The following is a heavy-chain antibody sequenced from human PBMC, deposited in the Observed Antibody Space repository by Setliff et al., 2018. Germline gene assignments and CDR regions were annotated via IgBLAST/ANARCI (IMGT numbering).Heavy chain of an antibody. V-gene: IGHV1-18*01. J-gene: IGHJ4*02. Sequence: ASVKVSCKTSGYKFNDFVFSWVRQAPGRGLEWVGWISGYSGKAYYTFSLQDRVTLTTDTSTGTAFMEMRSLTSDDTAVYYCRRLVRFCTSVSCRRLLGADLWGQGTLVTVSS. CDR3: RRLVRFCTSVSCRRLLGADL. D-gene: IGHD2-2*01. CDR1: GYKFNDFV. CDR2: ISGYSGKA.